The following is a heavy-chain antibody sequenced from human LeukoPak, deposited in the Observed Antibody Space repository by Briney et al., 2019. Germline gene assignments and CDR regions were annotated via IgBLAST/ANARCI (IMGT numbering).Heavy chain of an antibody. Sequence: ASVKVSCKASGYTFTSYDINWVRQATGQGLEWMGWMNPNSGNTGYAQKFQGRVTMTRNTSISTAYMELSRLRSDDTAVYYCARGGYVWGSYRYYDYWGQGTLVTVSS. CDR1: GYTFTSYD. J-gene: IGHJ4*02. D-gene: IGHD3-16*02. CDR2: MNPNSGNT. CDR3: ARGGYVWGSYRYYDY. V-gene: IGHV1-8*01.